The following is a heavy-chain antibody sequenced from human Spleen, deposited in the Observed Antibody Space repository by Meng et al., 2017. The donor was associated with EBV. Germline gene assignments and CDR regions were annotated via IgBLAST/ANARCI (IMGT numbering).Heavy chain of an antibody. CDR2: IYWDDDK. D-gene: IGHD6-19*01. CDR1: GFSLSAGGVG. J-gene: IGHJ4*02. V-gene: IGHV2-5*02. CDR3: VHRRGSGSTSGWYFDY. Sequence: QITLKESGPTQVKPTQTLTLTCTFSGFSLSAGGVGVGWIRQPPGKGLEWLALIYWDDDKWYTPSLQSRLTITKDTSKNQVVLTMTNMDPVDTATYYCVHRRGSGSTSGWYFDYWGQGTLVTVS.